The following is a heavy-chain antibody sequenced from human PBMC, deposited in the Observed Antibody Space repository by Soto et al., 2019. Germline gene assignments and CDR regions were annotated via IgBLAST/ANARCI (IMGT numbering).Heavy chain of an antibody. CDR3: ERGSWEDFSGHYYMDV. CDR2: TYYRSKWYF. V-gene: IGHV6-1*01. Sequence: PSQTLSLTCAISGDSVSSNSAGWNWIRQTPSRGLEWLGRTYYRSKWYFNYAVSVESRITINPDTSKNQFSLQLSSVTPDDTAVFYCERGSWEDFSGHYYMDVWGKGTTVTVSS. J-gene: IGHJ6*03. D-gene: IGHD1-26*01. CDR1: GDSVSSNSAG.